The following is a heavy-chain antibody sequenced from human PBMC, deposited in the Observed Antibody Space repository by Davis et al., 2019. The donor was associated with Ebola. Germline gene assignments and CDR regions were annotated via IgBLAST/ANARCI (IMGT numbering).Heavy chain of an antibody. D-gene: IGHD3-10*01. CDR2: ISGTRGST. CDR3: AKEELKVFDY. V-gene: IGHV3-23*01. Sequence: GESLKISCAASGFTFSSYGMSWARQAPGKGLEWVSAISGTRGSTHYADSVKGRFTISRDNSKNTLILQMNSLRAEDTAIYYCAKEELKVFDYWGQGTLVTVSS. J-gene: IGHJ4*02. CDR1: GFTFSSYG.